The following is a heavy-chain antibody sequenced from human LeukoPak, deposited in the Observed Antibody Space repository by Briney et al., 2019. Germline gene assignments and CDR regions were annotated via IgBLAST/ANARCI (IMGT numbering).Heavy chain of an antibody. CDR2: ISSSSRYK. V-gene: IGHV3-21*01. CDR1: GFTFSSYR. Sequence: GGSLRLSCAASGFTFSSYRMNWGREAPGKGLGGVSSISSSSRYKYYAESVKGRFTIYRDKAKNSLYLQMNRLRAEDTGVCYCARKEDYWLRGTLPTVPS. CDR3: ARKEDY. J-gene: IGHJ4*02.